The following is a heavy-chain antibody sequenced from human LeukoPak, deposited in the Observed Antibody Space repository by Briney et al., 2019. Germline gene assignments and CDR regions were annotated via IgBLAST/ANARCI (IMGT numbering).Heavy chain of an antibody. CDR1: GGSISSGGYY. CDR3: ARGSLTYYDSSGYYYRAFDI. D-gene: IGHD3-22*01. J-gene: IGHJ3*02. CDR2: IYYSGST. V-gene: IGHV4-31*03. Sequence: SETLSLPCTVSGGSISSGGYYWSWIRQHPGKGLEWIGYIYYSGSTYYNPSLKSRVTISVDTSKNQFSLKLSSVTAADTAVYYCARGSLTYYDSSGYYYRAFDIWGQGTMVTVSS.